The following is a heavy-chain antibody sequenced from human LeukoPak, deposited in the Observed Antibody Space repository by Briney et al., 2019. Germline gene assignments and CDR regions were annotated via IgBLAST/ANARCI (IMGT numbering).Heavy chain of an antibody. J-gene: IGHJ3*02. CDR1: GGPISSYY. CDR2: IYSSGST. Sequence: SETLSLTCTVSGGPISSYYWSWVRQPAGKGLEWIGRIYSSGSTNYNPSLNSRVTMSVDTSKNQFSLKLTSVTAADTAVYYCARTSPKNGAFDIWGQGTMVTVSS. CDR3: ARTSPKNGAFDI. V-gene: IGHV4-4*07. D-gene: IGHD2-8*01.